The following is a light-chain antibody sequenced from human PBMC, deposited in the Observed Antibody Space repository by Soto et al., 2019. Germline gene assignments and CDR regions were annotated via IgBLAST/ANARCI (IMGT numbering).Light chain of an antibody. V-gene: IGKV1-39*01. Sequence: DIQMTQSPSSLSASIGDRVTITCRASQSVTNFLNWYQQKPGKPPKLLIYTASNLQSGVPSRFSGSGSGTDFTLTISSLQPEDFGTYYCQQSSSTPLTFGGGTKVEIK. CDR3: QQSSSTPLT. J-gene: IGKJ4*01. CDR1: QSVTNF. CDR2: TAS.